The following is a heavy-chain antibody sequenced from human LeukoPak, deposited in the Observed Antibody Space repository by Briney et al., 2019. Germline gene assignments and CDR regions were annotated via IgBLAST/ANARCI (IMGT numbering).Heavy chain of an antibody. J-gene: IGHJ4*02. CDR2: INHSGST. CDR3: ARSRSRPLLPPLPKSQYYFDY. CDR1: GGSFSGYY. D-gene: IGHD2-21*01. Sequence: SETLSLTCAVYGGSFSGYYWSWIRQPPGKGLEWIEEINHSGSTNYNPSLKSRVTISVDTSKNQFSLKLSSVTAADTAVYYCARSRSRPLLPPLPKSQYYFDYWGQGTLVTVSS. V-gene: IGHV4-34*01.